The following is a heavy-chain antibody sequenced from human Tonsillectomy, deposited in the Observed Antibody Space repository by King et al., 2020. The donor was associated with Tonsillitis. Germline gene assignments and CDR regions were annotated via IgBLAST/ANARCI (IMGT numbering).Heavy chain of an antibody. CDR1: GFTFSSYA. J-gene: IGHJ3*02. D-gene: IGHD1-1*01. Sequence: VQLVESGGGVVQPGRSLRLSCAASGFTFSSYAMHWVRQAPGKGLEWVADISYDGSNKYYADSVKGRFTIYRDNSKNTLYLQMNRLRPEDTAVYYCASRRITTLLPAVALHIWRQGTMVTVPS. CDR2: ISYDGSNK. V-gene: IGHV3-30-3*01. CDR3: ASRRITTLLPAVALHI.